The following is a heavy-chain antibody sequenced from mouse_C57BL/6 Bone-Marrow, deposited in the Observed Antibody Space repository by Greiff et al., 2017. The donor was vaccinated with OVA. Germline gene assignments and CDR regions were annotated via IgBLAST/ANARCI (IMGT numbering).Heavy chain of an antibody. CDR3: ARGGITYGKGDWYFDV. D-gene: IGHD2-1*01. CDR2: ISDGGSYT. V-gene: IGHV5-4*01. CDR1: GFTFSSYA. Sequence: EVQRVESGGGLVKPGGSLKLSCAASGFTFSSYAMSWVRQTPEKRLEWVATISDGGSYTYYPDNVKGRFTISRDNAKNNLYLQMSHLKSEDTAMYYCARGGITYGKGDWYFDVWGTGTTVTVSS. J-gene: IGHJ1*03.